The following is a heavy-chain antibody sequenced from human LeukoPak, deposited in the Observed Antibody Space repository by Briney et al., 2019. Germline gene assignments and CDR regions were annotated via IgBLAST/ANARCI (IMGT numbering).Heavy chain of an antibody. V-gene: IGHV3-30*04. CDR2: TSSDGRTK. D-gene: IGHD1-1*01. J-gene: IGHJ4*02. CDR1: GFTFSSYA. CDR3: ARELAYYFDY. Sequence: QPGGSLRLSCAASGFTFSSYAMHWVRQAPGKGLEWVAVTSSDGRTKYYADSVGGRLTISRDNSKNTLYLQMNSLRAEDTAVYYCARELAYYFDYWGQGTLVTVSS.